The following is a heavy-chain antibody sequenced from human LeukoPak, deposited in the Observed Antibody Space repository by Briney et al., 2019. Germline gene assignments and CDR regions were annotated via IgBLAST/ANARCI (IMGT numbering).Heavy chain of an antibody. D-gene: IGHD3-22*01. CDR2: IYSGGST. CDR3: ASSSGYYYDSSGYPLGWFDP. CDR1: GFTVSSNY. V-gene: IGHV3-66*02. J-gene: IGHJ5*02. Sequence: GGSLSLSCAASGFTVSSNYMSWVRQAPGEGLEWVSVIYSGGSTFYAGSVKGRFTISRDNSKNTLYLQMNSLRAEDTAVYYCASSSGYYYDSSGYPLGWFDPWGQGTLVTVSS.